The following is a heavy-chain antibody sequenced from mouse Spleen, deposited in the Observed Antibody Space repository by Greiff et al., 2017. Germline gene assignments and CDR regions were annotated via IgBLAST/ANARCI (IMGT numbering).Heavy chain of an antibody. CDR1: GYTFTSYW. CDR2: IHPSDSDT. D-gene: IGHD2-5*01. Sequence: VQLQQSGAELVKPGASVKVSCTASGYTFTSYWMHWVKQRPGQGLEWIGRIHPSDSDTNYNQKFKGKATLTVDKSSSTAYMQLSSLTSEDSAVYYCAMGSNEAYWGQGTLVTVSA. CDR3: AMGSNEAY. V-gene: IGHV1-74*01. J-gene: IGHJ3*01.